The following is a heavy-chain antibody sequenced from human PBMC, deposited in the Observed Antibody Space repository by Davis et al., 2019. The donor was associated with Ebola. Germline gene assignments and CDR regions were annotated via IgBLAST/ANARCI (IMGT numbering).Heavy chain of an antibody. V-gene: IGHV3-30*04. J-gene: IGHJ5*02. CDR1: GFTFSTYA. CDR2: ISHDESNK. D-gene: IGHD2-15*01. CDR3: ARDPSPRYCSGGSCYSGNWFDP. Sequence: GESLKISCAASGFTFSTYAMHWVRQAPGKGLEWVAVISHDESNKYYADSVKGRFTISRDNAKNTLYLQMNSLRAEDTAVYYCARDPSPRYCSGGSCYSGNWFDPWGQGTLVTVSS.